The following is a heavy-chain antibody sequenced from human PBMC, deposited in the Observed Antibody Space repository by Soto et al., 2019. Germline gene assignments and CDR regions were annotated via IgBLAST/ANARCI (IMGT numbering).Heavy chain of an antibody. CDR3: ARVTMVIRDSDHFGVDV. D-gene: IGHD4-17*01. J-gene: IGHJ6*02. Sequence: SETLSLTCLASGFPISSPYSWGWIRQPPGKGLEWIGSISHTGTTSYSPSLTSRVSISVDTSKNQVSLKLTSVTAADTAVYFCARVTMVIRDSDHFGVDVWGHGTTVTVSS. V-gene: IGHV4-38-2*02. CDR2: ISHTGTT. CDR1: GFPISSPYS.